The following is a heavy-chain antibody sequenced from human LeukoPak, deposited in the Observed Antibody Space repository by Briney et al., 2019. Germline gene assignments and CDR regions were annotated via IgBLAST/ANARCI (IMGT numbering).Heavy chain of an antibody. Sequence: PSETLSLTCTVSGGSISSYYWSWIRQPAGQGLEWIGRISTSGSTKYNPSLKSRLTMSVDTSKNQFSLRVSSVTAADTAIYYCARIDSSANYFDYWGQGTLVTVSS. V-gene: IGHV4-4*07. D-gene: IGHD3-22*01. CDR2: ISTSGST. CDR3: ARIDSSANYFDY. J-gene: IGHJ4*02. CDR1: GGSISSYY.